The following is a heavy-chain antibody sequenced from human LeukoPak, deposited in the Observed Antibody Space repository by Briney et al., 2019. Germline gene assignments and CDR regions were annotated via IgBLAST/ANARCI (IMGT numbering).Heavy chain of an antibody. Sequence: PGGSLRLSCAASGFTFSSYGMHWVRQAPGKGLEWVAVISYDGSNKYYADSVKGRFTISRDNSKNTLYLQMNSLRAEDTAVYYCAKDLAYYDTSAPSGYWGQGTLVTVSS. V-gene: IGHV3-30*18. D-gene: IGHD3-22*01. J-gene: IGHJ4*02. CDR2: ISYDGSNK. CDR3: AKDLAYYDTSAPSGY. CDR1: GFTFSSYG.